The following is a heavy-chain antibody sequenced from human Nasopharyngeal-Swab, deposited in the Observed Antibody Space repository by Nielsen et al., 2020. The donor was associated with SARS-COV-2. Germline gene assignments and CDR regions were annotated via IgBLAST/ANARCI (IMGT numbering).Heavy chain of an antibody. Sequence: ESLKISCTVSGGSISSSSYYWGWLRQPPGKGLEWIGGIYYSGSTYYNPSLKSRVTISVDTSKNQFSLKLSSVTAADTAVYYCARDTSAEKRGNWFDPWGQGTLVTVSS. CDR1: GGSISSSSYY. J-gene: IGHJ5*02. CDR3: ARDTSAEKRGNWFDP. CDR2: IYYSGST. V-gene: IGHV4-39*02. D-gene: IGHD6-25*01.